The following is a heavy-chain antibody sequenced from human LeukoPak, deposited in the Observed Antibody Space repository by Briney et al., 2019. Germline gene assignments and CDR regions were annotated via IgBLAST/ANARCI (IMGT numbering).Heavy chain of an antibody. CDR3: STQRGGSPGDY. J-gene: IGHJ4*02. V-gene: IGHV3-74*01. CDR1: GLTFSSNW. D-gene: IGHD6-25*01. CDR2: ISSDGSST. Sequence: GGSLRLSCATSGLTFSSNWMHWVRQAPGKGLVWVSRISSDGSSTIYADSVKGRFTISRDNAKNTLYLQMNSLRAEDTAVYYCSTQRGGSPGDYWGQGALVTVPS.